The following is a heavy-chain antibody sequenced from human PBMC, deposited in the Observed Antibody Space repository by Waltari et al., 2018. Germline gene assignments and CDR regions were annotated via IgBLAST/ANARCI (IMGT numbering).Heavy chain of an antibody. J-gene: IGHJ4*02. V-gene: IGHV4-34*01. D-gene: IGHD5-18*01. CDR1: GGSFSGYY. CDR3: ARVTSPAMVTG. CDR2: INHSGST. Sequence: QVQLQQWGAGLLKPSETLSLTCAVYGGSFSGYYWSWIRQPPGKGLEWIGEINHSGSTNYNPSLKSQVTISVDTSKNQFSLKLSSVTAADTAVYYCARVTSPAMVTGWGQGTLVTVSS.